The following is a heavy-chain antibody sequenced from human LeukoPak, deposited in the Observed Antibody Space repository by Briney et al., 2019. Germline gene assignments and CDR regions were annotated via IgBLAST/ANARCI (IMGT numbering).Heavy chain of an antibody. CDR1: GGSISSSNYY. Sequence: SEILSLTCTVSGGSISSSNYYWGWIRQPPGKGLEWIGSIYYSGSTYYNPSLKSRVTISVDTSKNQFSLKLSSVTAADTAVYYCATPPHYDFWSGYDNAFDIWGQGTMVTVSS. CDR3: ATPPHYDFWSGYDNAFDI. D-gene: IGHD3-3*01. J-gene: IGHJ3*02. V-gene: IGHV4-39*01. CDR2: IYYSGST.